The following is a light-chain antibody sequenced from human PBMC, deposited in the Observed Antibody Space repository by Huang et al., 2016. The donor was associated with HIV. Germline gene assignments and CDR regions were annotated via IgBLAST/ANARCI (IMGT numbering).Light chain of an antibody. J-gene: IGKJ2*01. Sequence: DIVMTQSPLSLPVTPGEPGSISCRSSQSLLHSNGYNYLDWYLQRPGQVPQCLVYLGSNRASGVPDRFSGSGSGTDFTLKISTVEAEDVGVYYCMQALQSPPYTFGQGTKLEIE. CDR3: MQALQSPPYT. CDR2: LGS. V-gene: IGKV2-28*01. CDR1: QSLLHSNGYNY.